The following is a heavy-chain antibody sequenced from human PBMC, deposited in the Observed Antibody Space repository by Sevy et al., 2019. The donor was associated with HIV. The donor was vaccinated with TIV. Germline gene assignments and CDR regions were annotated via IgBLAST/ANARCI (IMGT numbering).Heavy chain of an antibody. V-gene: IGHV3-7*01. Sequence: GGSLRLSCAASGFIFSDYWMTWVRQSPGKGLEWVAKINRDGSGKYYVDSVKGRFTISRDNPKKSLYLQMNSLRVEDTAVYYSARGGGGIVVPSDSRRRGQGILVTVSS. D-gene: IGHD2-21*01. CDR2: INRDGSGK. J-gene: IGHJ4*02. CDR1: GFIFSDYW. CDR3: ARGGGGIVVPSDSRR.